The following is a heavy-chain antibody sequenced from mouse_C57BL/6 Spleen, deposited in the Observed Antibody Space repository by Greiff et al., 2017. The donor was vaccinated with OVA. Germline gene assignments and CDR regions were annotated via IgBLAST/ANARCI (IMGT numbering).Heavy chain of an antibody. Sequence: QVQLKESGAELVRPGASVTLSCKASGYTFTDYEMHWVKQTPVHGLEWIGAIDPETGGTAYNQKFKGKAILTADKSSSTAYMELRSLTSEDSAVYYCTEEQVHYFDYWGQGTTLTVSS. J-gene: IGHJ2*01. CDR1: GYTFTDYE. CDR2: IDPETGGT. V-gene: IGHV1-15*01. CDR3: TEEQVHYFDY.